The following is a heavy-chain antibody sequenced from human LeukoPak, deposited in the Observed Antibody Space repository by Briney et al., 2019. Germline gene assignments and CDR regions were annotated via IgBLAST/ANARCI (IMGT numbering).Heavy chain of an antibody. D-gene: IGHD3-10*01. CDR1: GGSISSYY. J-gene: IGHJ4*02. Sequence: SETLSLTCTVSGGSISSYYWSWIRQPPGKGLEWIGYIYYSGSTNYNPSLKSRVTISVDTSKNQFSLKLSSVTAEDTAVYYCARGRAHGADYWGQGTLVTVSS. CDR2: IYYSGST. CDR3: ARGRAHGADY. V-gene: IGHV4-59*01.